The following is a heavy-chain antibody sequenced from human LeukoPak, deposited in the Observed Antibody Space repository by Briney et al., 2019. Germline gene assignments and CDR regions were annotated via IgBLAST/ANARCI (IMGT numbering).Heavy chain of an antibody. V-gene: IGHV3-7*03. J-gene: IGHJ4*02. CDR2: IKLDGSEK. CDR3: TGGTAPDY. CDR1: GFTFGKYW. Sequence: GGSLRLSCVASGFTFGKYWMSWVRQAPGKGLEWVANIKLDGSEKNYVDSVKGRFTISRDNTKNSLYLQMNSLRVEDTAVYYCTGGTAPDYWGQGTLVTVSS. D-gene: IGHD2-21*02.